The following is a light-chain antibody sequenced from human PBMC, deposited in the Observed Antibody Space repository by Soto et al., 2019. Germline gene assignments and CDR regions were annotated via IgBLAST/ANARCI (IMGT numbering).Light chain of an antibody. Sequence: QSALTQPPSASGSPGQSVTISCTGTSSDVGGYNYVSWYRQHPGKAPKVMIYEVSKRPSGVPDRFSGSKSGNTASLTVSGLQADDEADYYCSSYAGSNNFVVFGGGTKVTVL. CDR2: EVS. J-gene: IGLJ2*01. V-gene: IGLV2-8*01. CDR3: SSYAGSNNFVV. CDR1: SSDVGGYNY.